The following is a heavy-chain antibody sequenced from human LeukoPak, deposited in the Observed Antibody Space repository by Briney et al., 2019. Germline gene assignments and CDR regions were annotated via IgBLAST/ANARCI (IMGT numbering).Heavy chain of an antibody. CDR3: ATVPGDGSNYGFDY. Sequence: AGGSLRLSCAASGFTFSSYAMHWVRQAPGKGLEWVANIKQDESEKYYVDSVKGRFTISRDNAKNSLYLQMNSLRAEDTAVYYCATVPGDGSNYGFDYWGQGTLVTVSS. CDR2: IKQDESEK. V-gene: IGHV3-7*01. D-gene: IGHD5-24*01. CDR1: GFTFSSYA. J-gene: IGHJ4*02.